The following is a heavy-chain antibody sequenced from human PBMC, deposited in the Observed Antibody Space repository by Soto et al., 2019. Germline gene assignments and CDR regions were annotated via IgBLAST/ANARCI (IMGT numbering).Heavy chain of an antibody. CDR3: ASQVSRADIVVVVAATQSGGGAFDI. D-gene: IGHD2-15*01. V-gene: IGHV1-3*01. CDR2: INAGNGNT. Sequence: ASVKVSCKASGYTFTSYAMHWVRQAPGQRLAWMGWINAGNGNTKYSQKFQGRVTITRDTSASTAYMELSILRSEETAVYYGASQVSRADIVVVVAATQSGGGAFDIWGQGTMVTVSS. J-gene: IGHJ3*02. CDR1: GYTFTSYA.